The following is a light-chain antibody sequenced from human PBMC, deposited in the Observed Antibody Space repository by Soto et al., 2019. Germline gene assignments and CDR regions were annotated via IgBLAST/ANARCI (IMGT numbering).Light chain of an antibody. CDR3: GAWDSSLSAGWV. V-gene: IGLV1-51*01. Sequence: QSVLTQPPSVSAAPGQKVTISCSGSSSNIGNNYVSWYQHLPGTAPKLLIYDNNNRPSGIPDRFSGSKSGTSATLGITGLQTGDEADYYCGAWDSSLSAGWVFGGGTKLTVL. J-gene: IGLJ3*02. CDR2: DNN. CDR1: SSNIGNNY.